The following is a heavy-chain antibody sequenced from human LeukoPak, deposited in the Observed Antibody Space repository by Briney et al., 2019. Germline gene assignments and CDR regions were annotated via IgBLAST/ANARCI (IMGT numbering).Heavy chain of an antibody. D-gene: IGHD5-12*01. CDR3: ARDGFYCSGSDCSKGRWYSHYYMDV. CDR2: IYASGNT. Sequence: PSETLSLTCTVSGASINSGSYYWTWIRQPAGKGLEWIGRIYASGNTDYNPSLKSRLTISLDTSKNQFSLRLSSVTAADTAVYYCARDGFYCSGSDCSKGRWYSHYYMDVWGKGTTVTVSS. V-gene: IGHV4-61*02. J-gene: IGHJ6*03. CDR1: GASINSGSYY.